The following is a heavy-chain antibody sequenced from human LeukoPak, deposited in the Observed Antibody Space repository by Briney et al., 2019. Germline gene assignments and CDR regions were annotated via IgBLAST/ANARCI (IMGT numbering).Heavy chain of an antibody. V-gene: IGHV3-48*03. CDR1: GFTFSNYE. CDR2: ISSSGSTI. D-gene: IGHD5-12*01. J-gene: IGHJ4*02. Sequence: GGSLRLSCAASGFTFSNYEMNWVRQAPGKGLEWVSYISSSGSTIYYADPVKGRFTISRDNAKNSLYLQMNSLRAEDTAIYYCARGRYSGYDFDYWGQGALVTVSS. CDR3: ARGRYSGYDFDY.